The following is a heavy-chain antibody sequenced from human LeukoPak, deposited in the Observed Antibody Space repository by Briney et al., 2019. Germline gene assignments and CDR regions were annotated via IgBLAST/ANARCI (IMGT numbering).Heavy chain of an antibody. Sequence: GGSLRLSCAASGFTFSSFTMNWVRQAPGKGLEWVSSISGTSSYIYYADSVKGRFTISRDNAKNSLFLQMNSLRAEDTAVYYCARPESKGYFDYWGQGTLVTVSS. CDR1: GFTFSSFT. CDR3: ARPESKGYFDY. D-gene: IGHD4-11*01. CDR2: ISGTSSYI. V-gene: IGHV3-21*04. J-gene: IGHJ4*02.